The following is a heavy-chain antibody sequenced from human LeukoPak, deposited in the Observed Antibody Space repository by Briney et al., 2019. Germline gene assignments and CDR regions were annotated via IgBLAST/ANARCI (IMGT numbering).Heavy chain of an antibody. CDR2: IYYSVST. D-gene: IGHD2-8*02. J-gene: IGHJ4*02. V-gene: IGHV4-59*08. Sequence: SETLSLPCTVSGHPHYLYYAICTRQPPGKALEWIVYIYYSVSTNYNPSLKRRVTISVDTSKYQLSLKLRSVTAADTAVYYCARQTGAGIDYWGQGTLVTVSS. CDR1: GHPHYLYY. CDR3: ARQTGAGIDY.